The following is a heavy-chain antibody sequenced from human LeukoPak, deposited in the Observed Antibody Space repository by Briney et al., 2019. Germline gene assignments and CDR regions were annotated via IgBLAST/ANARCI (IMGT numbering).Heavy chain of an antibody. Sequence: GGSLRLSCAASGFTFSSNYLSWVRQAPGKGLEWVSIIYSGGSTYYADSVKGRFTISRDNSKNTLYLQMNSLRAEDTAVYYCARAPIAVATDWYFDLWGRGTLVTVSS. V-gene: IGHV3-53*01. D-gene: IGHD6-19*01. CDR2: IYSGGST. CDR1: GFTFSSNY. CDR3: ARAPIAVATDWYFDL. J-gene: IGHJ2*01.